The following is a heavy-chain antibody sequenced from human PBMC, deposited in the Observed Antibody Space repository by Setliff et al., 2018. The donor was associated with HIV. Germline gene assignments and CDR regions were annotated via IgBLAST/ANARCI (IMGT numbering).Heavy chain of an antibody. CDR3: ATVSGYYWQYFDY. CDR1: GYSISSGYY. D-gene: IGHD3-22*01. CDR2: IYHSGGT. Sequence: SETLSLTCAVSGYSISSGYYWGWIRQPPGKGLEWIGHIYHSGGTSYNPSLKSRATISVDTSKNQFSLKLSSVTAADTAVYYCATVSGYYWQYFDYWGPGTLVTVSS. J-gene: IGHJ4*02. V-gene: IGHV4-38-2*01.